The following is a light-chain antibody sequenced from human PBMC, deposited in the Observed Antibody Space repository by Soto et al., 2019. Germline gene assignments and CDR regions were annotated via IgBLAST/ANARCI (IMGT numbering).Light chain of an antibody. V-gene: IGKV3-20*01. Sequence: IVLTQSPGTLSLSPGERATLSCRASQSVTSSYLAWYQQKPGQAPRRLIYGASSRATGIPDRFSGSGSGTDFTLTISRLEPEDVAVYYCQQYGSSPLTFGGGTKVEIK. CDR3: QQYGSSPLT. CDR1: QSVTSSY. J-gene: IGKJ4*01. CDR2: GAS.